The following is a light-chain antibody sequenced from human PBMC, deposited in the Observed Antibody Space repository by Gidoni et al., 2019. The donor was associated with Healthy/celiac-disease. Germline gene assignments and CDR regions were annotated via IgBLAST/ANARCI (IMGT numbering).Light chain of an antibody. CDR1: SSNIGRNT. CDR3: AAWDDSLNGYVV. Sequence: QSVLTQPPSASGTPGQRVTISCSGSSSNIGRNTLNWYQQLPGTAPKLLIYSNNQRPSGGPDRFSGSKSGTSSSLAISGLQSEDEADYYCAAWDDSLNGYVVFGGGTKLTVL. J-gene: IGLJ2*01. CDR2: SNN. V-gene: IGLV1-44*01.